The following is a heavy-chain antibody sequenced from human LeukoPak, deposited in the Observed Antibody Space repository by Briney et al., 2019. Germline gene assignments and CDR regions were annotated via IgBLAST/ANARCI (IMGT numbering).Heavy chain of an antibody. CDR2: ISYDGSNK. D-gene: IGHD6-19*01. Sequence: GRSLRLSCAASGFTFSSYAMHWVRQAPGKGLEWVAVISYDGSNKYYADSVKGRFTISRDNSKNTLYLQMNSLRAEDTAVYYCAKRGQWLVPPNWGQGTLVTVSS. CDR3: AKRGQWLVPPN. V-gene: IGHV3-30-3*02. CDR1: GFTFSSYA. J-gene: IGHJ4*02.